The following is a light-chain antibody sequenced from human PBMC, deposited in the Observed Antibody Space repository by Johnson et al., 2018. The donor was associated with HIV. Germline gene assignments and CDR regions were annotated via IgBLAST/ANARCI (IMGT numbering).Light chain of an antibody. J-gene: IGLJ1*01. V-gene: IGLV1-51*02. CDR3: GTWDSSLSAYV. Sequence: QSVLTQPPSVSAAPGQKVTISCSGSSSNVGNNYVSWYQCLPGTAPKLLIFENNKRPSGIPDRFSGSKSGTSATLDITGLQSGDEADYYCGTWDSSLSAYVFGAGTKVTVL. CDR1: SSNVGNNY. CDR2: ENN.